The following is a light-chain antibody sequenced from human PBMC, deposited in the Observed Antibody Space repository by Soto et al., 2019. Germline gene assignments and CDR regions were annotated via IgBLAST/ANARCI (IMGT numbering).Light chain of an antibody. J-gene: IGKJ1*01. CDR2: DAS. Sequence: EIVLTQSPATLSLSPGERATLSCRASQSVSSYLAWYQQKPGQAPRLLIYDASNRATSIPARFSGSGYGTDFTLTISSLEPEDFAVYYCQQRSNWLWTFGQGTKVEIK. V-gene: IGKV3-11*01. CDR1: QSVSSY. CDR3: QQRSNWLWT.